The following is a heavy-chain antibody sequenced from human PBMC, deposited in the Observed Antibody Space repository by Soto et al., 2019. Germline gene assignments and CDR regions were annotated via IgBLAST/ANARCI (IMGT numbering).Heavy chain of an antibody. CDR2: IRSKAYGGTT. CDR1: GFTFGDYA. V-gene: IGHV3-49*03. J-gene: IGHJ3*02. Sequence: GGSLRLSCTASGFTFGDYAMSWFRQAPGKGLEWVGFIRSKAYGGTTEYAASVKGRFTISRDDSKSIAYLQMNSLKTEDTAVYYCTRVAAAGPTTDAFDIWGQGTMVTVSS. D-gene: IGHD6-13*01. CDR3: TRVAAAGPTTDAFDI.